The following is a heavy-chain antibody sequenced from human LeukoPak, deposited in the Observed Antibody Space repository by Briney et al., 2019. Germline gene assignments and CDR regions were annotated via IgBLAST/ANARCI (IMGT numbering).Heavy chain of an antibody. CDR3: ARYNDILTFAYYFDY. CDR2: IYYSGST. CDR1: GGSISSYY. D-gene: IGHD3-9*01. V-gene: IGHV4-59*01. J-gene: IGHJ4*02. Sequence: SETLSLTCTVSGGSISSYYWSWIRQPPGKGLEWIGYIYYSGSTNYNPSLKRRVTISVDTSKNQFSLKLSSVTAADTAVYYCARYNDILTFAYYFDYWGQGTLVTVSS.